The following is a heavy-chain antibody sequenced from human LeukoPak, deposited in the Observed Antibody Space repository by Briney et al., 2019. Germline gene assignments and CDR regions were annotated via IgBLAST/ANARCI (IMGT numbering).Heavy chain of an antibody. CDR2: INTGNGNT. CDR3: ARFSGAFDI. J-gene: IGHJ3*02. V-gene: IGHV1-3*04. CDR1: GYTFTSYA. Sequence: GGSLRLSCAASGYTFTSYAMHWVRQAPGQRLEWMGWINTGNGNTKYSQKFQGRVTITRDTSASTAYLELTSLRSEDTAVYYCARFSGAFDIWGQGTMVTVSS. D-gene: IGHD1-26*01.